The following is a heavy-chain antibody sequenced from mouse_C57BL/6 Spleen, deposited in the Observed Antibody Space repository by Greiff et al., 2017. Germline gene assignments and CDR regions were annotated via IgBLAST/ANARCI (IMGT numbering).Heavy chain of an antibody. CDR1: GYTFTSYW. V-gene: IGHV1-64*01. Sequence: QVQLKQPGAELVKPGASVKLSCKASGYTFTSYWMHWVKQRPGQGLEWIGMIHPNSGSTNYNEKFKSKATLTVDKSSSTAYMQLSSLTSEDSAVYCCARFHYGSSSWFAYWGQGTLVTVSA. CDR3: ARFHYGSSSWFAY. J-gene: IGHJ3*01. D-gene: IGHD1-1*01. CDR2: IHPNSGST.